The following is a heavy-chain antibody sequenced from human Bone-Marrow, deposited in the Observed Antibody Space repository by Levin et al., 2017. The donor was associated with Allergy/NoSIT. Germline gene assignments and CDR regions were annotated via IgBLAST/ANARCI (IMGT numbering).Heavy chain of an antibody. Sequence: SGGSLRLSCAASGFTFSSYWMRWIRQAPGKGLEWVANINQDGSEKYYVDSVKGRFTISRDNAKNSVFLQMNSLRAEDTAVYYCARDSWELRGDWGQGILVTVSS. CDR1: GFTFSSYW. D-gene: IGHD1-26*01. CDR2: INQDGSEK. J-gene: IGHJ4*02. CDR3: ARDSWELRGD. V-gene: IGHV3-7*01.